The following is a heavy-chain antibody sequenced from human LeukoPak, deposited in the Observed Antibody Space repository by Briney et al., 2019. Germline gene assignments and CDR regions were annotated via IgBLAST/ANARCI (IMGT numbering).Heavy chain of an antibody. CDR3: ARDRTEFGVVIIYFDY. J-gene: IGHJ4*02. CDR2: IKRGGSDK. Sequence: GGSLRLSCAASGFTFSSYAMSWVRQAPGKGLEWVANIKRGGSDKYYEDSVKGRFTISRDNAKNALYLQMNSLRAEDTAVYYCARDRTEFGVVIIYFDYWGQGTLVTVSS. D-gene: IGHD3-3*01. V-gene: IGHV3-7*01. CDR1: GFTFSSYA.